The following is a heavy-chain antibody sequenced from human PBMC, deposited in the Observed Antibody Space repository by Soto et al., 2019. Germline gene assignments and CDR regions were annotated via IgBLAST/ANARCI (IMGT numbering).Heavy chain of an antibody. Sequence: QVQLVESGGGVVQPGRSLRLSCAASGFTFSNYGMHWVRHAPGKGLEWVAVIWYDGSNKYYADSVKGRFTISRDNSKNTLYLQMNSLRADDTAVYYCAREDYGDAPPDYWGQGTLVTVSS. V-gene: IGHV3-33*01. D-gene: IGHD4-17*01. J-gene: IGHJ4*02. CDR3: AREDYGDAPPDY. CDR1: GFTFSNYG. CDR2: IWYDGSNK.